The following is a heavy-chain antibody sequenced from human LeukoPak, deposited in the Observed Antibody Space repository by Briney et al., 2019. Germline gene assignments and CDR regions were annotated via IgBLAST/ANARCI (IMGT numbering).Heavy chain of an antibody. CDR3: TTHPDYSRSIYNMDV. J-gene: IGHJ6*03. CDR1: GFTFDDYA. CDR2: ISWDGGTT. D-gene: IGHD6-13*01. Sequence: PGGSLRLSCAASGFTFDDYAMHWVRQAPGHGLERVSLISWDGGTTNYADSVKGRFTISRNNSKDSLYLQMNSLRGEDTAFYYCTTHPDYSRSIYNMDVWGKGTPVTVSS. V-gene: IGHV3-43D*04.